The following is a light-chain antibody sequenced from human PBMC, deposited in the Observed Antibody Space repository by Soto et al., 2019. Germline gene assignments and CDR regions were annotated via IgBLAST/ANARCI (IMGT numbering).Light chain of an antibody. Sequence: DFQMTQSPPSLSASVGDRVTITCRASQGISTYLAWYQQKPGKVPKLLISGASTLQSGVTYRFSGTGSVTDFTLTISNLQPEDVATYYCQKHNGAPFTFGPGTKVDIK. CDR2: GAS. CDR1: QGISTY. CDR3: QKHNGAPFT. V-gene: IGKV1-27*01. J-gene: IGKJ3*01.